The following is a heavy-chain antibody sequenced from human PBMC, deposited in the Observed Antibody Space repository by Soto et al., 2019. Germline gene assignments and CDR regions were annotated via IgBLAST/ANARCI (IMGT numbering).Heavy chain of an antibody. CDR2: ISSRGTT. V-gene: IGHV4-4*07. CDR1: GGSITSSY. CDR3: ARSLGEFGDS. Sequence: PSETLSLTCTVSGGSITSSYWSWIRQPAGKGLEWIGRISSRGTTTYNPSLESRITMSVDTSNNQFSMQLTSMTAADTAVYYCARSLGEFGDSWGQGTPVTVSS. J-gene: IGHJ4*02. D-gene: IGHD3-10*01.